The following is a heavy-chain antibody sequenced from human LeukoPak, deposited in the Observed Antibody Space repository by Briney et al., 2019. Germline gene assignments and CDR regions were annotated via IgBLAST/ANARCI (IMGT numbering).Heavy chain of an antibody. Sequence: SVKVSCKASGGTFSSYAISWVRQAPGQGLEWMGGIIPIFGTANYAQKFQGRVTITADESTSTAYMELSSLRSEDTAVHYCAGGGYDFWSGYPSRYFDYWGQGTLVTVSS. J-gene: IGHJ4*02. CDR3: AGGGYDFWSGYPSRYFDY. D-gene: IGHD3-3*01. V-gene: IGHV1-69*13. CDR1: GGTFSSYA. CDR2: IIPIFGTA.